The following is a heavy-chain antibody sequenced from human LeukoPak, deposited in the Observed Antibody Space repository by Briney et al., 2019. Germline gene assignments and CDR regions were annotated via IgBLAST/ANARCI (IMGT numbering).Heavy chain of an antibody. Sequence: GGSLRLSCAASGFTFSSYWMTWVRQTPGKGLEWVANIKQDGSERYFWDSVRDGFTISRDNPKNSLSIQMNSLRAEDTGVYYCTRDTGGSGSYPDYWGQGTLVTVSS. V-gene: IGHV3-7*01. CDR3: TRDTGGSGSYPDY. CDR2: IKQDGSER. J-gene: IGHJ4*02. D-gene: IGHD1-26*01. CDR1: GFTFSSYW.